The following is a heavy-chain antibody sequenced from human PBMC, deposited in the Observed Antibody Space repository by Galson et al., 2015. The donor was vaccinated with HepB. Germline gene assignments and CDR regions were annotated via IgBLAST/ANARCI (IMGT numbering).Heavy chain of an antibody. CDR2: ISSSSSYI. CDR3: ARDRGGESSGWYYYYYYGMDV. D-gene: IGHD6-19*01. J-gene: IGHJ6*02. V-gene: IGHV3-21*01. CDR1: GFTFSSYS. Sequence: SLRLSCAASGFTFSSYSMNWARQAPGKGLEWVSSISSSSSYIYYADSVKGRFTISRDNAKNSLYLQMNSLRAEDTAVYYCARDRGGESSGWYYYYYYGMDVWGQGTTVTVSS.